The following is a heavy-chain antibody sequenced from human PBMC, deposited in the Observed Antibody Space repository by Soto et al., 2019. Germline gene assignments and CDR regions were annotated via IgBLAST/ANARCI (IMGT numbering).Heavy chain of an antibody. CDR2: VKQDGSEE. V-gene: IGHV3-7*01. CDR1: GYRISTYW. D-gene: IGHD5-18*01. Sequence: PGGSLRLSCGGSGYRISTYWMSWVRQAPGKGLEWVANVKQDGSEEYYVDSVKGRFTISRDNAKNSLYLQMNSLRAEDTAVYYCAALDTAMVKTAGYWGQGTLVTVSS. J-gene: IGHJ4*02. CDR3: AALDTAMVKTAGY.